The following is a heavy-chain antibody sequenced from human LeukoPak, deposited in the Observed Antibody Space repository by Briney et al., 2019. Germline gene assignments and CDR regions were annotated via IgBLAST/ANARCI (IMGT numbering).Heavy chain of an antibody. CDR1: GFTFRSYS. V-gene: IGHV3-23*01. Sequence: GGSLRLSCEASGFTFRSYSMNWVRQAPGQGLEWVSSISGGGGSTSYAGSVKGRFTISRDHSKQTVYFQMNSLRVDDTAVYYCAKGLWEPGADNWFDPWGQGTLVSASS. CDR3: AKGLWEPGADNWFDP. J-gene: IGHJ5*02. D-gene: IGHD1-14*01. CDR2: ISGGGGST.